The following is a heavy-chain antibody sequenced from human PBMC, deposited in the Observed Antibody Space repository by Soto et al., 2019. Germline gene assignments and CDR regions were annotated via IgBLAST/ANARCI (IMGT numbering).Heavy chain of an antibody. CDR2: IKSKTDGGTT. Sequence: LSLSCAASGFTVSNAWMSWVRQAPGKGLEWVGRIKSKTDGGTTDYAAPVKGRFTISRADSKNTLYLQMNSLKTEDTAVYYCTTAAGPPDMVLGVLIPISGMDVWGQGTTVTVSS. CDR3: TTAAGPPDMVLGVLIPISGMDV. CDR1: GFTVSNAW. D-gene: IGHD3-10*01. J-gene: IGHJ6*02. V-gene: IGHV3-15*01.